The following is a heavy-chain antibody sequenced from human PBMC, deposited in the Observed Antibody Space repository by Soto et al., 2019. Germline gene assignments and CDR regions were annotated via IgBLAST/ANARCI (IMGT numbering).Heavy chain of an antibody. V-gene: IGHV3-11*06. CDR3: VKSGDNYNALDY. CDR2: SSNSGSFT. J-gene: IGHJ4*02. Sequence: WGSLRLSCTASGFTLIDHYIICIRHSPGKGREWIGYSSNSGSFTRYADSVKGRFSISRDNAKNSLYLQINSLRGDDTAIYYCVKSGDNYNALDYWGQGTPVTVSS. D-gene: IGHD1-1*01. CDR1: GFTLIDHY.